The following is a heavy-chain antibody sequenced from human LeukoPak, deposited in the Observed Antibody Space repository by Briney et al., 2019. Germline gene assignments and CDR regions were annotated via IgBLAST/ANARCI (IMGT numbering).Heavy chain of an antibody. Sequence: PGGSLRLSCTASGFTFSNYCMHWVRQTPGKGPIWVSRICPGGTITNYADSVKGRFTVSRDDSKNTLYLQMNSLRAEDTAVYYCAMAMGYDSSGYIDYWGQGTLVTVSS. J-gene: IGHJ4*02. CDR1: GFTFSNYC. CDR2: ICPGGTIT. CDR3: AMAMGYDSSGYIDY. D-gene: IGHD3-22*01. V-gene: IGHV3-74*01.